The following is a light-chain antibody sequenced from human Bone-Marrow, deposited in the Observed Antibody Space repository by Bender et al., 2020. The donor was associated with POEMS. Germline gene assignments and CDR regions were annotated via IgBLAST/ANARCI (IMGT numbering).Light chain of an antibody. CDR3: SSYARNNIFV. Sequence: SYVMTQPPSVSVAPGKTATINCGGNNIGSKNVHWYQQRPGQAPVLVVYESTDRPSGVPDRFSGSKSGNTASLTVSGLQAEDEADYYCSSYARNNIFVFGGGTKLTVL. J-gene: IGLJ2*01. CDR1: NIGSKN. CDR2: EST. V-gene: IGLV3-21*03.